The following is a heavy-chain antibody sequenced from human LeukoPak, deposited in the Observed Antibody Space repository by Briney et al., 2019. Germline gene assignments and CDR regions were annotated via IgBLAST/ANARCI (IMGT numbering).Heavy chain of an antibody. CDR3: NTIITMIVVVGGPRHY. D-gene: IGHD3-22*01. J-gene: IGHJ4*02. Sequence: GGSLRLSCAASGFTFINALLSAVRQAPGKGLDWVGRIKSKTDGGTTDYAAPVKGRFTISRDDSKTTLYLQMNSLKTEETAVYYCNTIITMIVVVGGPRHYWGQGKLVTVSS. V-gene: IGHV3-15*01. CDR2: IKSKTDGGTT. CDR1: GFTFINAL.